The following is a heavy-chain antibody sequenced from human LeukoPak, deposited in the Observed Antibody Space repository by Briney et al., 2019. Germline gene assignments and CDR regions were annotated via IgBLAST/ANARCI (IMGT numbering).Heavy chain of an antibody. CDR3: AKDRTPTITMVRGVPFDY. Sequence: GGSLRLSCAASGFTFSSYAMSWVRQAPGKGLEWVSAIGGSGGSTYYADSVKGRFTISRDNSKNTLYLQMNSLRAEDTAVYYCAKDRTPTITMVRGVPFDYWGQGTLVTVSS. CDR2: IGGSGGST. V-gene: IGHV3-23*01. J-gene: IGHJ4*02. D-gene: IGHD3-10*01. CDR1: GFTFSSYA.